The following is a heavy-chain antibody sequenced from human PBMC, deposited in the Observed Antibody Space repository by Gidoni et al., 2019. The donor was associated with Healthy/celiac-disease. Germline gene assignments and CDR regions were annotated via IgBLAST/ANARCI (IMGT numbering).Heavy chain of an antibody. J-gene: IGHJ5*02. D-gene: IGHD1-20*01. CDR1: GYTFPSYY. CDR2: ISPSGGST. CDR3: ASSFLDITGTRYNWFDP. Sequence: QVQLVQSGAEVQKPGASVTVFFKASGYTFPSYYMHWVRQAPRQGLEWMGIISPSGGSTSNEHKLQGRVTMARDTSTSTVYMELSSLRSEDTAVYYCASSFLDITGTRYNWFDPWGQGTLVTVSS. V-gene: IGHV1-46*01.